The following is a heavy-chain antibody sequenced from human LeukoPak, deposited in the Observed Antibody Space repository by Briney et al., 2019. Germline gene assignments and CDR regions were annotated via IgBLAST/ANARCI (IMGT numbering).Heavy chain of an antibody. D-gene: IGHD3-9*01. CDR2: IYSGGST. Sequence: GGSLRLSCAASGFTVSSNYMSWVRQAPGKGLEWVSVIYSGGSTYYADSVKGRFTISRDSSKNTLYLQMNSLRAEDTAVYYCARADKYYDVMTGLDYWGQGTPVTVSS. CDR3: ARADKYYDVMTGLDY. CDR1: GFTVSSNY. V-gene: IGHV3-53*05. J-gene: IGHJ4*02.